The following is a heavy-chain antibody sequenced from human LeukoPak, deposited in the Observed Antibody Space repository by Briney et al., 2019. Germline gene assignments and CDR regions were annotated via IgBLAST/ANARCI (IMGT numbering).Heavy chain of an antibody. CDR2: IYYSGST. CDR1: GGSISSGGYY. Sequence: PSQTLSLTCTVSGGSISSGGYYWSWIRQHPGKGLEWIGYIYYSGSTYYNPSLKSRVTISVDTSKNQFSLKLSSVTAADTAVYYCARDEYYYDSSGSHAAFDTWGQGTMVTVSS. V-gene: IGHV4-31*03. D-gene: IGHD3-22*01. J-gene: IGHJ3*02. CDR3: ARDEYYYDSSGSHAAFDT.